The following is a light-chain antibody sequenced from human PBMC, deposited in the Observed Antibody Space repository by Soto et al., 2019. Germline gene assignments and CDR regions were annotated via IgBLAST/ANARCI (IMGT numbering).Light chain of an antibody. Sequence: DIQMTQSPSSLSASVGDRVTITCRASQSVSNYLNWYRQLPGKAPTLLIYSTSTLQSGVPSRFSGSGSGTDFTLTISSLQPEDVATYYCQQTHSTIHSFGQGTKVDNK. CDR2: STS. J-gene: IGKJ2*01. V-gene: IGKV1-39*01. CDR3: QQTHSTIHS. CDR1: QSVSNY.